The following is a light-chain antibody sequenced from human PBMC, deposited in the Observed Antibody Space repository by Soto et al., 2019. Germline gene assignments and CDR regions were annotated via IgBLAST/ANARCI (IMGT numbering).Light chain of an antibody. V-gene: IGKV3-20*01. CDR1: QSISSSD. J-gene: IGKJ1*01. Sequence: EIVLTQSPGTLSLSPGARATLSCRASQSISSSDLAWYQHRPGQAPRLLIYAASSRATGIPVRFSGSGSGTDFTLSISRLEPEDFAVYYCQHYGSSSWTFGQGTKV. CDR3: QHYGSSSWT. CDR2: AAS.